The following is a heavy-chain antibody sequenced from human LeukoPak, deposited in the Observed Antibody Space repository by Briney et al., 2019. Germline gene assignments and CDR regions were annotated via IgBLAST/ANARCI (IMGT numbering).Heavy chain of an antibody. CDR3: AREGRYCSSTSCYSWFDP. Sequence: SETLSLTCTVSGGSISSYYWSWIRQPPGKGLEWIGYIYYSGSTNYNPSLKSRVTISVDTSKIQFSLKLSSVTAADTAMYYCAREGRYCSSTSCYSWFDPWGQGTLVTVSS. D-gene: IGHD2-2*02. J-gene: IGHJ5*02. V-gene: IGHV4-59*01. CDR1: GGSISSYY. CDR2: IYYSGST.